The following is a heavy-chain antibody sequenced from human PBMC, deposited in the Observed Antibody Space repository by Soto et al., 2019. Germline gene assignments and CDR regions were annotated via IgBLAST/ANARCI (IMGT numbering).Heavy chain of an antibody. CDR3: ARQDGDGLYYFDY. CDR1: GYRFSIYW. D-gene: IGHD4-17*01. J-gene: IGHJ4*02. CDR2: NSPGDSDI. Sequence: GESLKISCKGSGYRFSIYWIGWVRQMPGKGLEWVGVNSPGDSDIRYSPSFQRQGTISADKSISTAYLQWSSLKASGTAIYYCARQDGDGLYYFDYWGQGTLVTVSS. V-gene: IGHV5-51*01.